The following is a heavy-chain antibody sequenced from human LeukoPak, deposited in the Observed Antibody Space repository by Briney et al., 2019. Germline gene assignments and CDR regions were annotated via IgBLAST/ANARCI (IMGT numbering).Heavy chain of an antibody. CDR2: ISNNGGST. Sequence: GGSLRLSCVASGFTFSAYGMTWVRQAPGKGLECVSAISNNGGSTYYADSVKGRFTISRDNSKNTLYLQMNSLRAEDTAVYYCARGVVVPAAMRYGNWFDPWGQGTLVTVSS. V-gene: IGHV3-23*01. CDR3: ARGVVVPAAMRYGNWFDP. D-gene: IGHD2-2*01. CDR1: GFTFSAYG. J-gene: IGHJ5*02.